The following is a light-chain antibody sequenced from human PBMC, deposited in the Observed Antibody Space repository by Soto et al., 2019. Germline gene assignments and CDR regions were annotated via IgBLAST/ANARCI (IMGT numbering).Light chain of an antibody. J-gene: IGLJ2*01. CDR1: SSDVGGYNY. CDR2: EVS. Sequence: QSALTQPASVSGSPGQSITISCTGTSSDVGGYNYVSWYQQQSGKAPKLMIHEVSNRPSGVSNRFSGSKSGNTAYLTISGVQPEDEADYHCSSYTTIKTVVFGGGTKLTVL. V-gene: IGLV2-14*01. CDR3: SSYTTIKTVV.